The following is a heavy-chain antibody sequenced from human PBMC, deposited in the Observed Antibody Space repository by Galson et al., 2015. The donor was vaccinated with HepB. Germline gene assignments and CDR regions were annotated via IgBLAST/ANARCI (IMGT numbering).Heavy chain of an antibody. J-gene: IGHJ3*02. Sequence: SVKVSCKASGYTFTGYYMHWVRQAPGQGLEWMGWINPNSGGTNYAQKFQGRVTMTRDTSISTAYMELSRLRSDDTAMYYCASSDPDYYDSRTGAVDIWGQGTMVTVSS. CDR1: GYTFTGYY. D-gene: IGHD3-22*01. CDR2: INPNSGGT. CDR3: ASSDPDYYDSRTGAVDI. V-gene: IGHV1-2*02.